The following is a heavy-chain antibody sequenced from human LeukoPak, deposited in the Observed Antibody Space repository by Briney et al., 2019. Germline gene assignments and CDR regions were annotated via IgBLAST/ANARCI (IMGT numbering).Heavy chain of an antibody. V-gene: IGHV4-34*01. Sequence: PSETLSLTCAVYGGSFSGYYWSWIRQPPGKGLEWIGEINRSGSTYYNPSLKSRVTISVDTSKNQFSLRLTSVTAADTAVYYCTRQAGTYSYYYYYMDVWGKGTPVTVSS. J-gene: IGHJ6*03. D-gene: IGHD1-26*01. CDR2: INRSGST. CDR3: TRQAGTYSYYYYYMDV. CDR1: GGSFSGYY.